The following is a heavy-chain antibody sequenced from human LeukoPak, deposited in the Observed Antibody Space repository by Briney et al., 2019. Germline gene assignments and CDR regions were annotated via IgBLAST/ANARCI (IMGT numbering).Heavy chain of an antibody. CDR2: IYYSGST. J-gene: IGHJ4*02. D-gene: IGHD3-9*01. CDR3: ARDTKDPEYYYTLGPTGLVY. Sequence: PSETLSLTCTVSGGSITSTNYYWVWIRQPPGKGLEWIGSIYYSGSTYFNPSLKSRVTISVDTSNNEFSLSLSSVTAADTAVYYCARDTKDPEYYYTLGPTGLVYWGQGTLVTVSS. V-gene: IGHV4-39*07. CDR1: GGSITSTNYY.